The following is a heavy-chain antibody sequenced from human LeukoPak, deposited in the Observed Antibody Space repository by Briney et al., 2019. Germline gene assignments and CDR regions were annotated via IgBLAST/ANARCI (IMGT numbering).Heavy chain of an antibody. V-gene: IGHV4-61*02. CDR1: GGSVSRGSYY. Sequence: SETLSLTCVVSGGSVSRGSYYWNWIRQPAGKGLEWMGRIYNSGSTNYNPSLKSRVTISADMSRNQLSLQLTSVTAADTAVYYCARLGEYQPLEPYFDYWGQGTLVTVSS. D-gene: IGHD2-2*01. CDR3: ARLGEYQPLEPYFDY. CDR2: IYNSGST. J-gene: IGHJ4*02.